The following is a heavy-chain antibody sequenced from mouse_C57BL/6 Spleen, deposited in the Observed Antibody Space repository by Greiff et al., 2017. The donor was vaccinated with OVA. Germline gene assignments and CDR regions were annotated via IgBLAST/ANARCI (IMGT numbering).Heavy chain of an antibody. CDR2: IYPSDSET. D-gene: IGHD1-1*01. CDR1: GYTFTSYW. V-gene: IGHV1-61*01. Sequence: VQLQQPGAELVRPGSSVKLSCKASGYTFTSYWMDWVKQRPGQGLEWIGNIYPSDSETHYNQKFKDKATLTVDKSSSTAYMQLSSLTSEDSAVYYCARGVLGDAMDYWGQGTSVTVSS. J-gene: IGHJ4*01. CDR3: ARGVLGDAMDY.